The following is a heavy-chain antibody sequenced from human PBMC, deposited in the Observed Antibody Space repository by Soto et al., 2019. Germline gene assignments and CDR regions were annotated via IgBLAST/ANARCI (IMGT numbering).Heavy chain of an antibody. Sequence: GGSLRFSCSASGFTFSMFSMHWVRQAPGKGLEYVSGISSNGDSTYYADSVKGRFTISRDNSKNTLYLQMSSLRAVDTAVYYCVHPRSTVQIPPTWGQGTLVTVSS. CDR3: VHPRSTVQIPPT. CDR2: ISSNGDST. J-gene: IGHJ5*02. V-gene: IGHV3-64D*06. CDR1: GFTFSMFS. D-gene: IGHD4-17*01.